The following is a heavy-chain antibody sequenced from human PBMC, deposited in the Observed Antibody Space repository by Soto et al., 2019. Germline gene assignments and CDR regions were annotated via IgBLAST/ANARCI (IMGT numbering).Heavy chain of an antibody. J-gene: IGHJ3*01. CDR1: GFTFDYYW. D-gene: IGHD3-10*01. CDR2: VHSGGTTT. CDR3: ARGDRGGFDL. V-gene: IGHV3-74*01. Sequence: EVQLVESGGGLVQPGESLRLSCAASGFTFDYYWMHWVRQAPGKGLVWVSRVHSGGTTTTYADSVKGRFTISRDNARNTVSLQMSSLRAEDTAIYHCARGDRGGFDLWAHGTMVTVSS.